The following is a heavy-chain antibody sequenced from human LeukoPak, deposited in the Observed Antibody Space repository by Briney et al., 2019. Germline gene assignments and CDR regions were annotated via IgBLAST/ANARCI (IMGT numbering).Heavy chain of an antibody. CDR3: ARLSFGWYPFDY. Sequence: SESLSLTCTVSGGSISSSSYYWGWIRQPPGNGLEWIGSIYYSGSTYYNPSLKSRVTISVDTSKNQFSLKLSSVTAADMAVYYCARLSFGWYPFDYWGQGTLVTVSS. D-gene: IGHD6-19*01. V-gene: IGHV4-39*01. CDR1: GGSISSSSYY. CDR2: IYYSGST. J-gene: IGHJ4*02.